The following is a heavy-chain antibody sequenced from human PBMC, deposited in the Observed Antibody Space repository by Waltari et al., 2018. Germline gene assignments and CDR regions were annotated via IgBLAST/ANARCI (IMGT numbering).Heavy chain of an antibody. Sequence: QVQLVQSGAEVKKPGSSVKVSCKASGGTFSSYAISWVRQAPGQGLEWMGGIIPIFGTANYAQKCQGGVTMTADKATSTAYMELSSLRSEDTALYYCARDSRPWNYFDYWGQGTLVTVAS. CDR1: GGTFSSYA. J-gene: IGHJ4*02. D-gene: IGHD2-2*01. V-gene: IGHV1-69*14. CDR2: IIPIFGTA. CDR3: ARDSRPWNYFDY.